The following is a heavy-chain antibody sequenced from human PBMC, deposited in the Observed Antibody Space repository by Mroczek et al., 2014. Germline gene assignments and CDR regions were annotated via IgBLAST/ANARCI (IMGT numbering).Heavy chain of an antibody. CDR1: GFTFSSYG. V-gene: IGHV3-33*01. CDR3: ARDPGLQPTVYYGMDV. D-gene: IGHD5-24*01. Sequence: QVQLWRSGGGVVQPGGSLRLSCAASGFTFSSYGMHWVRQAPGKGLEWVAVIWYDGSNKYYADSVKGRFTISRDNSKNTLYLQMNSLRAEDTAVYYCARDPGLQPTVYYGMDVWGQGTTVTVSS. J-gene: IGHJ6*02. CDR2: IWYDGSNK.